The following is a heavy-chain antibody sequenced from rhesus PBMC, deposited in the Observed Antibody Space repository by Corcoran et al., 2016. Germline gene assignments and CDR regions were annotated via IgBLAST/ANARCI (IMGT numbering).Heavy chain of an antibody. Sequence: QVQLEESGPGLVKPSETLSLTCAVSGGSISGSYWNWIRQPPGKGLELIGYIGGSSGSTSSNPSRKSRVTISTDTSKNQLSLRLSSVTAADTAVYYCARASKWVQNWGQGVLVTVSS. CDR1: GGSISGSY. D-gene: IGHD5-24*01. V-gene: IGHV4-165*02. J-gene: IGHJ4*01. CDR3: ARASKWVQN. CDR2: IGGSSGST.